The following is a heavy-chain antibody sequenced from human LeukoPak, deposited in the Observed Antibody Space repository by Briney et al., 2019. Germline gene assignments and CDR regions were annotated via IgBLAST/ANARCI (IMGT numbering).Heavy chain of an antibody. CDR3: VSSLGGNDN. CDR1: GLIFSNNW. J-gene: IGHJ4*02. V-gene: IGHV3-74*01. Sequence: GGSLRLSCAASGLIFSNNWMHWVRHAPGKGLVWVSHINKDGSTTNYADSVKGRFTISRDNARNTLYLQMNSLRVEDTAVYYCVSSLGGNDNWGQGTLVSVSS. CDR2: INKDGSTT.